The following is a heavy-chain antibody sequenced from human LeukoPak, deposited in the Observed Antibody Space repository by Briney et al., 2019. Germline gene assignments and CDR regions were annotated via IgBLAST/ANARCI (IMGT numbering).Heavy chain of an antibody. CDR3: ARVSPEIVVVTGTGAPDY. Sequence: GGSLRLSCAASGFTFSSYAIHWVRQAPGKGLEWVAVISYDGSNKYYADSVKGRFTISRDNSKNTLYLQMNSLRAEDTAVYYCARVSPEIVVVTGTGAPDYWGQGTLVTVSS. V-gene: IGHV3-30-3*01. D-gene: IGHD2-21*02. J-gene: IGHJ4*02. CDR2: ISYDGSNK. CDR1: GFTFSSYA.